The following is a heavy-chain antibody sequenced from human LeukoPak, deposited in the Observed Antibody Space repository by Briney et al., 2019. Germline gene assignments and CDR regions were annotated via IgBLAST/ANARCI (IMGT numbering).Heavy chain of an antibody. V-gene: IGHV3-7*01. CDR2: IKQDGSEK. CDR1: GFTFSSHW. J-gene: IGHJ4*02. CDR3: AREYSAMVIYY. D-gene: IGHD5-18*01. Sequence: PGGSLRLSCAASGFTFSSHWMNWVRQAPGKGLEWVANIKQDGSEKYYVDSVKGRFTISRDNAKNSLFLQMNSLRAEDTAVHYCAREYSAMVIYYWGQGTLVTVSS.